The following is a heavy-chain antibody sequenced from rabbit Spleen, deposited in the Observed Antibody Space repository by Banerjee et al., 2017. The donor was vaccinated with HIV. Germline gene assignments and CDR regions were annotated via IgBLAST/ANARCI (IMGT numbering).Heavy chain of an antibody. CDR2: INIVTGKS. Sequence: QEQLVESGGGLVKPEGSLTLTCTASGFSFSSYYYMCWVRQAPGKGLEWIACINIVTGKSVYARWAKGRFTMSRTSSTTVTLQMTSLTAADTATYFCARDTGSSFSSYGMDLWGQGTLVTVS. J-gene: IGHJ6*01. V-gene: IGHV1S45*01. CDR3: ARDTGSSFSSYGMDL. D-gene: IGHD8-1*01. CDR1: GFSFSSYYY.